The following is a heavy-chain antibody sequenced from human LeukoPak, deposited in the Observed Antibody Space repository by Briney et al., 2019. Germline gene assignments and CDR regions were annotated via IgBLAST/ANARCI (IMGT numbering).Heavy chain of an antibody. J-gene: IGHJ4*02. Sequence: GGSLRLSCAASGTTFSSYGMSWVRQAPGKGLEWVSTIDGSGVSTYYAESVKGRFTTSRDNSKNTLYLQMSSLRAEDTAVYFCAKDLSSSWYRGFDHWGQGTLVTVSS. CDR2: IDGSGVST. CDR1: GTTFSSYG. D-gene: IGHD6-13*01. V-gene: IGHV3-23*01. CDR3: AKDLSSSWYRGFDH.